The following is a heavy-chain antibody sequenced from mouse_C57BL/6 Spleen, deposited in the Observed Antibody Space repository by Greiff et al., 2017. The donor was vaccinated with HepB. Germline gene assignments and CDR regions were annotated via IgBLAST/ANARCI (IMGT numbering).Heavy chain of an antibody. Sequence: QVQLQQSGPELVKPGASVKISCKASGYAFSSSWMNWVKQRPGKGLEWVGRIYPGDGDTNYNGNVKGKGTVTADKSSSKAYMKLSSLTSEDSAVYFCARLMNSNLYDYAMDYWGQGTSVTVSS. D-gene: IGHD2-5*01. CDR3: ARLMNSNLYDYAMDY. V-gene: IGHV1-82*01. J-gene: IGHJ4*01. CDR1: GYAFSSSW. CDR2: IYPGDGDT.